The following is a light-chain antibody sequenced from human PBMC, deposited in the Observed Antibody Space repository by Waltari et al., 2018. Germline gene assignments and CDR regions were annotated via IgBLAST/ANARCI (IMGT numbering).Light chain of an antibody. CDR2: GAT. CDR1: SNDIGHYDL. CDR3: FSFVAANSFV. Sequence: QSALTQPASVSGSPGQSLTLSCTGTSNDIGHYDLVSWYQQRPGEAPKLLMYGATKRPSGVSNRFSGSKSGKTASLTISGLQTEDEADYYCFSFVAANSFVFGPGTKVTVL. V-gene: IGLV2-23*01. J-gene: IGLJ1*01.